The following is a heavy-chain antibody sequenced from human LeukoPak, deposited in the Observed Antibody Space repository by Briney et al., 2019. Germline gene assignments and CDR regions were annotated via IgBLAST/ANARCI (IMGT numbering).Heavy chain of an antibody. D-gene: IGHD3-9*01. V-gene: IGHV3-11*04. Sequence: GGSLRLSCAASGFSFSDYYMTWIRQAPGKGLEWVSSISGSGRTTYYADSLKGRFTTSRDNAKNSLSLQLNSLRVEDTAVYYCARGHYDVLAASYKWTPDYWGQGTLVTVSP. CDR2: ISGSGRTT. CDR3: ARGHYDVLAASYKWTPDY. CDR1: GFSFSDYY. J-gene: IGHJ4*02.